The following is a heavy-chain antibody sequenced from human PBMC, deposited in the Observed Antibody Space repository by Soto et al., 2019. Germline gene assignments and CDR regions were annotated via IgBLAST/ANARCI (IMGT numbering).Heavy chain of an antibody. CDR3: ARVLLGYCSSTSCPSGDWFDP. CDR2: IIPIFGTA. Sequence: QVQLVQSRAEVKKPGSSVKVSCKASGGTFSSYAISWVRQAPGQGLEWMGGIIPIFGTANYAQKFQGRVTITADESTSTAYMELSSLRSEDTAVYYCARVLLGYCSSTSCPSGDWFDPWGQGTLVTVSS. D-gene: IGHD2-2*01. CDR1: GGTFSSYA. J-gene: IGHJ5*02. V-gene: IGHV1-69*01.